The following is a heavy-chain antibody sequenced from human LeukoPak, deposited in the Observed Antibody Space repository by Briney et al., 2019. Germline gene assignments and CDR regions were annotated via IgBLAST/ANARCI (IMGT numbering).Heavy chain of an antibody. CDR3: ARVGTGTGNYLHY. V-gene: IGHV1-46*01. CDR1: GYTFTSYY. CDR2: INPSGGST. J-gene: IGHJ4*02. D-gene: IGHD1-14*01. Sequence: GASVKVSCKASGYTFTSYYMHWARQAPGQGLEWMGIINPSGGSTTYAQKFQGRVTMTRDASTSTVYMELSSLRSEDTAVYYCARVGTGTGNYLHYWGQGTLVTVSS.